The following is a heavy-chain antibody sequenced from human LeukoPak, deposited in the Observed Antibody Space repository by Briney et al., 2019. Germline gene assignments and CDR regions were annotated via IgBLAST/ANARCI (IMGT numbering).Heavy chain of an antibody. Sequence: GASVKVSCKASGGTFSSYAISWVRQAPGQGLGWMGRIIPIFGIANYAQKFQGRVTITADKSTSTAYMELSSLRSEDTAVYYCARDEYCGGDCYFWFDPWGQGTLVTVSS. D-gene: IGHD2-21*02. CDR1: GGTFSSYA. J-gene: IGHJ5*02. CDR3: ARDEYCGGDCYFWFDP. V-gene: IGHV1-69*04. CDR2: IIPIFGIA.